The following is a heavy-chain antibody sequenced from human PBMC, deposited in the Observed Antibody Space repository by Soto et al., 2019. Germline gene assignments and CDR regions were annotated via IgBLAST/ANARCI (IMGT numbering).Heavy chain of an antibody. CDR2: IYYSGST. V-gene: IGHV4-59*11. D-gene: IGHD3-10*01. CDR1: CGSISSHY. Sequence: PSETQSLTCTVSCGSISSHYWSWIRQPPGKGLEWIGYIYYSGSTNYNPSLKSRVTISVDTSKNQFSLKLSSVTAADTAVYYCARVIGSGSYSSFSYYSSYMDVWGKGTTVTVSS. J-gene: IGHJ6*03. CDR3: ARVIGSGSYSSFSYYSSYMDV.